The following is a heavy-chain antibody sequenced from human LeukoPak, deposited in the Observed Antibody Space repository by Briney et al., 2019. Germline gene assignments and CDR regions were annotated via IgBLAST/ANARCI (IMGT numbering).Heavy chain of an antibody. J-gene: IGHJ4*02. CDR3: ARGVTYYYDSSGYLY. D-gene: IGHD3-22*01. V-gene: IGHV4-61*02. Sequence: SETLSLTCTASGGSISSGSYYWSWIRQPAGKGLDWIGRIYTSGSTNYNPSLKSRVTISVDTSKNQFSLKLSSVTAADTAVYYCARGVTYYYDSSGYLYWGQGTLVTVSS. CDR2: IYTSGST. CDR1: GGSISSGSYY.